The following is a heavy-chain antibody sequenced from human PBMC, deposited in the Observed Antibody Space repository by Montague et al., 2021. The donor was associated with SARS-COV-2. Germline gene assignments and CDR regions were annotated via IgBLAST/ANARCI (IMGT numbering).Heavy chain of an antibody. Sequence: SETLSLTCTVSNASFDNYYWSWVRQSPGKGLEYIGYIHYSGRTNYNPSLRSRVIISIDTSKNQFSLKLMSVTAAETAIYFCARRIVTYYWCFDLWGRGTLVTVSS. CDR1: NASFDNYY. CDR3: ARRIVTYYWCFDL. J-gene: IGHJ2*01. D-gene: IGHD2-15*01. CDR2: IHYSGRT. V-gene: IGHV4-59*01.